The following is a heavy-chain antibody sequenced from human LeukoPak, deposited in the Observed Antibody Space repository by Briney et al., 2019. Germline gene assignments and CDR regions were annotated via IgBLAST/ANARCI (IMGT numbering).Heavy chain of an antibody. CDR1: GYTFATYG. D-gene: IGHD3-22*01. V-gene: IGHV1-8*02. Sequence: GASVTVSCKASGYTFATYGVSWVGQAPGQGLEWMGWMNPNSGNTVYAQKFQGRVTMTRSPSISTAYMELSSLRSEDTAVYYCARVQYDSDAFDIWGQGTMVTVSS. CDR3: ARVQYDSDAFDI. CDR2: MNPNSGNT. J-gene: IGHJ3*02.